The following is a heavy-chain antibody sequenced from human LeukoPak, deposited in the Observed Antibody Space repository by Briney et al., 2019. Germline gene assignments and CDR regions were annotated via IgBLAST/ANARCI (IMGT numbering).Heavy chain of an antibody. CDR2: IYKGGNT. J-gene: IGHJ4*02. D-gene: IGHD2-15*01. CDR1: GFTVCSTY. Sequence: GGSLRLSCAASGFTVCSTYVSWVRQAPGKGLEWVSVIYKGGNTYYIDSVKGRFTISRDTSKNTLYLQMNSLRAEDTAVYYCASRHCSGGGCYFAGADPFDYWGQGTLVTVSS. CDR3: ASRHCSGGGCYFAGADPFDY. V-gene: IGHV3-53*01.